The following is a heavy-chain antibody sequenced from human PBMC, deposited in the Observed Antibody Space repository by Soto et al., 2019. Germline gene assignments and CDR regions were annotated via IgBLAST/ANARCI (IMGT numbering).Heavy chain of an antibody. Sequence: QITLKESGPPLVKPTQTLTMTCTFSGFSLSTSGVGVGWIRQPPGKALEWLALIYWDDDKRYSPYLKSRLTITNDASKNQVVLTMTNMDPVDTATYYCAHRLDTLPYDYWGQGTLYTVSS. CDR3: AHRLDTLPYDY. CDR1: GFSLSTSGVG. J-gene: IGHJ4*02. CDR2: IYWDDDK. V-gene: IGHV2-5*02.